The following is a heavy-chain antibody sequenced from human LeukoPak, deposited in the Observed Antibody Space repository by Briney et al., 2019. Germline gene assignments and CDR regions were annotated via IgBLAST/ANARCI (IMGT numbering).Heavy chain of an antibody. CDR3: ARDSMVRGVIRQYYYGMDV. CDR2: ISGSGGST. V-gene: IGHV3-23*01. D-gene: IGHD3-10*01. CDR1: GFTFSSYA. J-gene: IGHJ6*04. Sequence: GGSLRLSCAASGFTFSSYAMSWVRQAPGKGLEWVSAISGSGGSTYYADSVKGRFTISRDNSKNTLYLQMNSLRAEDTAVYYCARDSMVRGVIRQYYYGMDVWGKGTTVTVSS.